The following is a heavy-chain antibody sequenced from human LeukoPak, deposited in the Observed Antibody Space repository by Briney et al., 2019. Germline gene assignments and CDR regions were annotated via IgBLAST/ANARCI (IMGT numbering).Heavy chain of an antibody. CDR2: VSPSGESI. CDR1: GFTFSEFY. V-gene: IGHV3-11*01. CDR3: ARGRGYYYGSGSQMGDY. D-gene: IGHD3-10*01. J-gene: IGHJ4*02. Sequence: GGSLRLSCAASGFTFSEFYMNWIRQAPGKGLEWVSYVSPSGESIYYADSVKGRFTISRDNAKKSLYLQMNSLRAEDTAVYYCARGRGYYYGSGSQMGDYWGQGTLVTVSS.